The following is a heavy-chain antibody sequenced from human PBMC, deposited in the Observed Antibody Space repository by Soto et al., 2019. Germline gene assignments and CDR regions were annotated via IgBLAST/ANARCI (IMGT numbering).Heavy chain of an antibody. CDR1: GYSFTSYW. J-gene: IGHJ6*02. V-gene: IGHV5-10-1*01. Sequence: GESLKISCKGSGYSFTSYWISWVRQMPGKGLEWMGRIDPSDSYTNYSPSFQGHVTISADKSISTAYLQWSSLKASDTAMYYCARYCSGGSCYYYYGMDGWGQGTTGTVSS. D-gene: IGHD2-15*01. CDR3: ARYCSGGSCYYYYGMDG. CDR2: IDPSDSYT.